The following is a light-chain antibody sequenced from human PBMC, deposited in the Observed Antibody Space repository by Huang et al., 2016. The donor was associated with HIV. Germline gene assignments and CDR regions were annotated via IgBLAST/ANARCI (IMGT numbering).Light chain of an antibody. CDR1: QSVSSY. Sequence: EIVMKQTPPTLSASPGERTTLSCRASQSVSSYLAWYQQKPGKAPRLLIYDASTRATGIPSRFSGSGSGTEFTLTISSLQSEDFAVYYCQQYNSWPRTFGQGTKLEIK. V-gene: IGKV3-15*01. CDR2: DAS. CDR3: QQYNSWPRT. J-gene: IGKJ2*01.